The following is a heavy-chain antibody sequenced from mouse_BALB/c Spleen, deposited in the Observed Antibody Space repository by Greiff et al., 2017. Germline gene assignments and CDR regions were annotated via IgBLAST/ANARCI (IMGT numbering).Heavy chain of an antibody. V-gene: IGHV1-80*01. D-gene: IGHD1-1*01. Sequence: VQGVESGAELVRPGSSVKISCKASGYAFSSYWMNWVKQRPGQGLEWIGQIYPGDGDTNYNGKFKGKATLTADKSSSTAYMQLSSLTSEDSAVYFCARTVVATRSFAYWGQGTLVTVSA. J-gene: IGHJ3*01. CDR1: GYAFSSYW. CDR3: ARTVVATRSFAY. CDR2: IYPGDGDT.